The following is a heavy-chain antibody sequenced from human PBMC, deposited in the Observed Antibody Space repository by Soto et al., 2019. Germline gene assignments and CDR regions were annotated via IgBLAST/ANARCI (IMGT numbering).Heavy chain of an antibody. CDR3: TTGAGGDYVEWYYYYGMDV. CDR2: IKSKTDGGTT. J-gene: IGHJ6*02. V-gene: IGHV3-15*07. D-gene: IGHD4-17*01. CDR1: GFTFNNAW. Sequence: GGSLRLSCAASGFTFNNAWMNWVRQAAGKGLEWVGRIKSKTDGGTTDYAAPVKGRFTISRDDSKNTLYLQMNSLKTEDTAVYYCTTGAGGDYVEWYYYYGMDVWGQGTTVTVSS.